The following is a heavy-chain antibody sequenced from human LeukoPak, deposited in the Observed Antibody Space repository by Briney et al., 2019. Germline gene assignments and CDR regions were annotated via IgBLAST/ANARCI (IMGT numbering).Heavy chain of an antibody. CDR3: AKSGGGYALEC. CDR2: ISYDGSNK. CDR1: GFTVSSNY. Sequence: GGSLRLSCAASGFTVSSNYMSWVRQAPGKGLEWVAVISYDGSNKYYADSVKGRFTISRDNSKNTLYLQMNSLRPEDTAVYYCAKSGGGYALECWGQGTLVTVSS. V-gene: IGHV3-30*18. J-gene: IGHJ4*02. D-gene: IGHD3-16*01.